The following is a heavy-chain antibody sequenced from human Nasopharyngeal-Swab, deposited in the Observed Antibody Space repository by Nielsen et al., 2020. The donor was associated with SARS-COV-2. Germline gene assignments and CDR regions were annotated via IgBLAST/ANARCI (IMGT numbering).Heavy chain of an antibody. CDR1: GFTFSGYA. CDR3: ARDGMEWYYFDY. D-gene: IGHD3-3*01. CDR2: IGSTGGST. V-gene: IGHV3-23*01. J-gene: IGHJ4*02. Sequence: GESLKISCAASGFTFSGYAMSWVRQAPGKGLEWVSAIGSTGGSTYYADSVKGQFTISRDNAKNSLYLQMNSLRAEDTAVYYCARDGMEWYYFDYWGQGTLVTVSS.